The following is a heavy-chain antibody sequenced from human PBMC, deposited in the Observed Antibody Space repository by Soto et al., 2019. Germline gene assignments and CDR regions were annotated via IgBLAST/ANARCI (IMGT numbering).Heavy chain of an antibody. CDR1: GGTIRNLSYY. CDR3: ATQEGGGGYVYTFDP. CDR2: IYYSGST. V-gene: IGHV4-39*02. J-gene: IGHJ5*02. Sequence: PLVLISHTCTVFGGTIRNLSYYRGRKRQTPGKGLEWIGSIYYSGSTSYNPSLKSRVTISVDTSKNHFSLKLSSVTAADTAVYYCATQEGGGGYVYTFDPWVQGTLVTVSS. D-gene: IGHD1-26*01.